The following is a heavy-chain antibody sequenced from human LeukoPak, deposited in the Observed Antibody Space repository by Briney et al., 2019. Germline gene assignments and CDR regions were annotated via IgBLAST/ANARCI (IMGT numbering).Heavy chain of an antibody. Sequence: SGTLSLTCAVSGGSISSSNWWSWVRPPPGKGLEGIGEIYHSGSTTYNPSFKSRLTISVDKSKNQFSLNLSSVTAADTAVYYCARDFTKTASPDAFDFWGQGTLVAVSS. J-gene: IGHJ3*01. CDR3: ARDFTKTASPDAFDF. CDR1: GGSISSSNW. CDR2: IYHSGST. V-gene: IGHV4-4*02. D-gene: IGHD1-1*01.